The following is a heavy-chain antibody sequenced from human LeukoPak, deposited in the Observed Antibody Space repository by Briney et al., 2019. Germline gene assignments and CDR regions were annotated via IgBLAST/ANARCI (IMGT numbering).Heavy chain of an antibody. CDR2: IYYTGST. V-gene: IGHV4-59*01. J-gene: IGHJ6*02. D-gene: IGHD2-2*01. CDR3: ARALSRLGYCSSTSCLADYYYGMDV. Sequence: SETLSLTCTVSGGSINNYYWSWVRQPPGAGLEWLAYIYYTGSTNYNPSLKTRLTISVDTSKNQFSLKLSSVTAADTAVYYCARALSRLGYCSSTSCLADYYYGMDVWGQGTTVTVSS. CDR1: GGSINNYY.